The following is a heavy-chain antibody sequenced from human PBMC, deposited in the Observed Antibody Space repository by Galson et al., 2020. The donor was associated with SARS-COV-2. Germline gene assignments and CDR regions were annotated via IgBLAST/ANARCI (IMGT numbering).Heavy chain of an antibody. CDR2: IYYTENT. CDR1: GASISSSTYY. V-gene: IGHV4-39*07. Sequence: SETLSLTCTVSGASISSSTYYWGWIRQPPGKGLEWIGSIYYTENTYYNPSLKSRVTISVDTSKDQFSLKLRSVTAADTAVYYCARDFQISGAYNDFWSVVDVWGRGTTVTVSS. D-gene: IGHD3-3*01. J-gene: IGHJ6*04. CDR3: ARDFQISGAYNDFWSVVDV.